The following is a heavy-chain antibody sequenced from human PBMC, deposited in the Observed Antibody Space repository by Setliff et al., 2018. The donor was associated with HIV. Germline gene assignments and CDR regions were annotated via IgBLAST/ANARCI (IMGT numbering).Heavy chain of an antibody. CDR2: IFYSGST. CDR1: GGSITSSTYY. J-gene: IGHJ6*03. D-gene: IGHD6-13*01. Sequence: SETLSLTCTVSGGSITSSTYYWDWIRQPPGKGLEWIGSIFYSGSTYYNPSVKSRVTISIDTSKNQFSLRLSSVTAADTAVYYCARALAAAGPGYYYSYYMDVWGKGTTVTVSS. CDR3: ARALAAAGPGYYYSYYMDV. V-gene: IGHV4-39*07.